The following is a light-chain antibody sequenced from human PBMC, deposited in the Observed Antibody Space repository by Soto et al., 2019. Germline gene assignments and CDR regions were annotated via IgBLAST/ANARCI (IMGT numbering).Light chain of an antibody. J-gene: IGKJ5*01. CDR1: QSVSSGS. Sequence: IVLTQSPGTLSLSPGERATLSCRASQSVSSGSLAWYQQKPGQAPRLLIYAASSRATGIPDRFSGSGSGTDFTLTISRVDPEDFAVYYCQQYGRSPSTFGQGTRLEIK. CDR3: QQYGRSPST. CDR2: AAS. V-gene: IGKV3-20*01.